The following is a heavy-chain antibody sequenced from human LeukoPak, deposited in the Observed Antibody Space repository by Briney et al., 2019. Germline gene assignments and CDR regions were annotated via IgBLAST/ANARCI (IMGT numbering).Heavy chain of an antibody. D-gene: IGHD3-22*01. J-gene: IGHJ3*02. Sequence: GGSLRLSCAASGFTFSSYGMHWVRQAPGKGLEWVAVISYDGSNKYYADSVKGRFTISRDNSENTLYLQMNSLRAEDTAVYYCAKDRTYYYDSSGRISGAFDIWGQGTMVTVSS. V-gene: IGHV3-30*18. CDR2: ISYDGSNK. CDR1: GFTFSSYG. CDR3: AKDRTYYYDSSGRISGAFDI.